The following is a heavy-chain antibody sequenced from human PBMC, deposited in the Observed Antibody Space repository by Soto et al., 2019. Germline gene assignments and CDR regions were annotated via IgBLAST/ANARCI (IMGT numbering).Heavy chain of an antibody. Sequence: GGSLRLSCAASGFTFSNAWMSWVRQAPGKGLEWVGRIKSKTDGGTTDYAAPVKGRFTISRDDSKNTRYLQMNSLKTEDTAVYYCTTATWYYDFWSGPDPIDYWGQGTLVTVSS. V-gene: IGHV3-15*01. CDR3: TTATWYYDFWSGPDPIDY. D-gene: IGHD3-3*01. J-gene: IGHJ4*02. CDR1: GFTFSNAW. CDR2: IKSKTDGGTT.